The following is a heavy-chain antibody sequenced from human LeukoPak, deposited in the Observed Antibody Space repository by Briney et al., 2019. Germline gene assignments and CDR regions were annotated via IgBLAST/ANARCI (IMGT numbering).Heavy chain of an antibody. CDR1: GFTFSSYS. V-gene: IGHV3-21*04. CDR2: ISSSSSYI. J-gene: IGHJ1*01. D-gene: IGHD6-19*01. Sequence: PGGSLRLSCAASGFTFSSYSMNWVRQAPGKGLEWVSSISSSSSYIYYADSVKGRFTISRDNSKNTLYLQMNSLRAEDTALYYCAKDLRTLAVAAHYAHWGQGTLVTVSS. CDR3: AKDLRTLAVAAHYAH.